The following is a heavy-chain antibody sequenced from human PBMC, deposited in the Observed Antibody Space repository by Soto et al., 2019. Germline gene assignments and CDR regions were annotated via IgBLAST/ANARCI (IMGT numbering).Heavy chain of an antibody. D-gene: IGHD1-26*01. J-gene: IGHJ4*02. Sequence: QLQLQESGPGLVKPSETLSLTCTVSGGSISSSSYYWGWIRQPPGKGLEWIGSIYYSGSTYYNPSLKSRVTISVDTSKNQFSLKLSSVTAADTAVYYCARHGRGGSYSDYWGQGTLVTVSS. CDR2: IYYSGST. V-gene: IGHV4-39*01. CDR3: ARHGRGGSYSDY. CDR1: GGSISSSSYY.